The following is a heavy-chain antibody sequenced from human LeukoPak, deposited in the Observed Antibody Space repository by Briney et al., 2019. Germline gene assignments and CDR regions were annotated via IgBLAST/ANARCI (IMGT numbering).Heavy chain of an antibody. CDR2: INPSGGST. V-gene: IGHV1-46*01. CDR1: GYTSTSYY. Sequence: GASVKVSCKASGYTSTSYYMHWVRQAPGQGLEWMGIINPSGGSTSYAQKFQGRVTMTRDTSTSTVYMELSSLRSEDTAVYYCARTGLWFRYFDYWGQGTLVTVSS. CDR3: ARTGLWFRYFDY. J-gene: IGHJ4*02. D-gene: IGHD3-10*01.